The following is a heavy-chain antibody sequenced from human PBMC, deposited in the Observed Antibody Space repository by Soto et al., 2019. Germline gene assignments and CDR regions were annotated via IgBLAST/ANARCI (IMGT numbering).Heavy chain of an antibody. Sequence: QVQLVQSGAEVKKPGSSVKVSCKASGGTFSSYTISWVRQAPGQGLEWMGRIIPILGIANYAQKFHGRVTITEDKSTSTAYMELSSLRSEDTAVYYCARAASQKSRSFDPWGQGTLVTVSS. D-gene: IGHD2-2*01. V-gene: IGHV1-69*02. J-gene: IGHJ5*02. CDR2: IIPILGIA. CDR3: ARAASQKSRSFDP. CDR1: GGTFSSYT.